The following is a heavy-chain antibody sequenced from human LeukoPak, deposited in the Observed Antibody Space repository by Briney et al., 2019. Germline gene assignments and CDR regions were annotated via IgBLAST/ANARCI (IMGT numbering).Heavy chain of an antibody. V-gene: IGHV4-30-2*01. Sequence: SETLSLTCAVSGGSISSGGYSWSWIRQPPGKGLEWIGYMYHSGSTYYNPSLKSRVTISVDRSKNQFSLKLSSVTAADMAVYYCARGAYDILTGYYRGMPVGYFDYWGQGTLVTVSS. CDR1: GGSISSGGYS. CDR2: MYHSGST. CDR3: ARGAYDILTGYYRGMPVGYFDY. J-gene: IGHJ4*02. D-gene: IGHD3-9*01.